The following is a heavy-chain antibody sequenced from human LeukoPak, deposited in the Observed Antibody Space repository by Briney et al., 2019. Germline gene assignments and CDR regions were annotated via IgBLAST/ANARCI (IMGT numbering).Heavy chain of an antibody. Sequence: GGSLRLSCAASGFTFSSHWMSWVRQAPGKGLEWVANIKQDGSEKNYVDSVKGRFTISRDNAKNSLYLQMNSLRAEDTAVYYCARGGWYFEYWGQGTLVTVSS. V-gene: IGHV3-7*01. J-gene: IGHJ4*02. CDR1: GFTFSSHW. CDR3: ARGGWYFEY. D-gene: IGHD6-19*01. CDR2: IKQDGSEK.